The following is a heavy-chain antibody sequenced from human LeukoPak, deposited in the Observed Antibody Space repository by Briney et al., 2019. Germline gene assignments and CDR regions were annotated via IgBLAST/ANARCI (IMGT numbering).Heavy chain of an antibody. CDR2: ITWNGGST. D-gene: IGHD4-17*01. V-gene: IGHV3-20*04. J-gene: IGHJ4*02. Sequence: GRSLRLSCAASGFIFDDYGMSWVRQAPGRGLEWVPVITWNGGSTSYADSVKGRFTISRDNAKNSLYLQMNSLRAEDTALYYCARDRTMTTVTDFDSWGQGTLVTVSS. CDR1: GFIFDDYG. CDR3: ARDRTMTTVTDFDS.